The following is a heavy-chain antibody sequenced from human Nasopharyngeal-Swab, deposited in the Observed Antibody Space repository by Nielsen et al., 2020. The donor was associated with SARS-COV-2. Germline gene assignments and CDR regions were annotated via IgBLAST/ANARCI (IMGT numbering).Heavy chain of an antibody. V-gene: IGHV3-48*03. CDR1: GFTFSSYE. D-gene: IGHD3-10*01. CDR3: ARSPGSITMVRGVIMTGWFDP. J-gene: IGHJ5*02. Sequence: GGSLRLSCAASGFTFSSYEMNWVRQAPGKGLEWLSYISSSGTTIYYADSVKGRFTIYRGNAKKSLYLQMNSLRAEDTAVYYCARSPGSITMVRGVIMTGWFDPWGQGTLVTVSS. CDR2: ISSSGTTI.